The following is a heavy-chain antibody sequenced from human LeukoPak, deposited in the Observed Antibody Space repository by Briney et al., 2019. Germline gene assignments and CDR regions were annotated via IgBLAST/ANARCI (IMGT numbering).Heavy chain of an antibody. V-gene: IGHV3-7*01. CDR2: IKQDGSEK. J-gene: IGHJ4*02. D-gene: IGHD3-22*01. CDR3: ARDLLDYYDSSGYWAGY. Sequence: GGSLRLSCAASGFTFSSYWMSWVRQAPGKGLEWVANIKQDGSEKYYVDSVKGRFTISRDSAKNSLYLQMNSLRAEDTAVYYCARDLLDYYDSSGYWAGYWGQGTLVTVSS. CDR1: GFTFSSYW.